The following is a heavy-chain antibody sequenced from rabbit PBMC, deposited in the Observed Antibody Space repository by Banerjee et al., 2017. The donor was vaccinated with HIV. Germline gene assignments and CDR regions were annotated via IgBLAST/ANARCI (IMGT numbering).Heavy chain of an antibody. CDR2: INTGSGSA. D-gene: IGHD7-1*01. CDR3: ARDAGGDGYSNDL. J-gene: IGHJ4*01. Sequence: KGLEWIGCINTGSGSAYYANWAKGRFTISKTSSTTVTLQMTSLTAADTATYFCARDAGGDGYSNDLWGPGTLVTVS. V-gene: IGHV1S40*01.